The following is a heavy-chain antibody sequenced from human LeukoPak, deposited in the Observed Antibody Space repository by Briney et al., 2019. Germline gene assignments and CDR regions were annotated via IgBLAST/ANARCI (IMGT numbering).Heavy chain of an antibody. CDR3: ARDRAGDSFDI. V-gene: IGHV4-61*02. CDR2: IYASGNT. Sequence: SQTLSLTCTVSGDSISSGNYYWTWIRQPAGKGLEWIGRIYASGNTNYNPSLKSQVTISMDTSKNQFSLNLNSVTAADTAVYYCARDRAGDSFDIWGQGTMVTVSS. CDR1: GDSISSGNYY. J-gene: IGHJ3*02. D-gene: IGHD7-27*01.